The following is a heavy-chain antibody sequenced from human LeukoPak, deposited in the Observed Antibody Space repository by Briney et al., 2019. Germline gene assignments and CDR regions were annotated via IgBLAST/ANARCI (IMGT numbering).Heavy chain of an antibody. V-gene: IGHV3-21*01. CDR1: GFTFSTYS. CDR3: ARAKVYKQWLEGGSSFDY. J-gene: IGHJ4*02. D-gene: IGHD6-19*01. Sequence: GGSLRLSCAASGFTFSTYSMNWVRQAPGKGLEWVSFISTSSSYIYYADSVKGRFTISRDNAKNSLYLQMNSLRAEDTAVYYCARAKVYKQWLEGGSSFDYWGQGTLVTVSS. CDR2: ISTSSSYI.